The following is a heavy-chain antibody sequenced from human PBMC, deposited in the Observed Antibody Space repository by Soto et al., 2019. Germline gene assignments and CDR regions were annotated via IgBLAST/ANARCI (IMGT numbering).Heavy chain of an antibody. CDR2: VSKDGSNT. V-gene: IGHV3-30-3*01. CDR3: VRDVWWEVGLDAFDI. CDR1: GFTFSLFA. D-gene: IGHD1-26*01. Sequence: QVQLVESGGGVVQPGRSLRLSCAASGFTFSLFAMHWVRQVPGKGLEWVAAVSKDGSNTYYADSVKGRFTISRDNPKNTVFMQMNNLRSEDTAVYQCVRDVWWEVGLDAFDIWGQGTTVTVSS. J-gene: IGHJ3*02.